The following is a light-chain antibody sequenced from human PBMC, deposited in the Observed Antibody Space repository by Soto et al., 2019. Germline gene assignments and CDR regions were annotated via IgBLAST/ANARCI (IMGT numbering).Light chain of an antibody. CDR2: RNN. J-gene: IGLJ1*01. CDR3: AAWNDTLGVWV. CDR1: SSNIGSNY. V-gene: IGLV1-47*01. Sequence: QSVLTQPPSASGTPGQRVTISCSGSSSNIGSNYVYWYQQLPGTAPKLLIYRNNQRPSGVPDRFSGSKSGTSASLAISGLRSGEGADNYWAAWNDTLGVWVFGTGTKLPV.